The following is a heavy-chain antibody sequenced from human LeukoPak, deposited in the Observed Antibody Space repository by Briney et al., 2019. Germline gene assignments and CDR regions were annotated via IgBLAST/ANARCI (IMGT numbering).Heavy chain of an antibody. CDR1: GFTLSSYA. CDR3: ARGGYGDYTGAFDI. Sequence: PGGSLRLSCAASGFTLSSYAMSWVRQGPGKGLEWVSAISVSGNTYHADSVKGRFTISRDSSKNTLYLQMNSLRAGDTAVYYCARGGYGDYTGAFDIWGQGTMVTVSS. V-gene: IGHV3-23*01. D-gene: IGHD4-17*01. J-gene: IGHJ3*02. CDR2: ISVSGNT.